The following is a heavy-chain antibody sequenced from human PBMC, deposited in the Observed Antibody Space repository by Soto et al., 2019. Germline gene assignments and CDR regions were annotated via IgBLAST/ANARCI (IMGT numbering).Heavy chain of an antibody. Sequence: EVQLLESGGGLVQPGGSLRLSCAASGFTFSSYAMSWVRQAPGKGLEWVSAISGSGGSTYYADSVKGRFTISRDNSKNTLYLQMNSLRAEDTAVYYCAKVPRPLPPNGDLKPGFDYWRQGTLVTVSS. CDR1: GFTFSSYA. CDR3: AKVPRPLPPNGDLKPGFDY. J-gene: IGHJ4*02. CDR2: ISGSGGST. V-gene: IGHV3-23*01. D-gene: IGHD4-17*01.